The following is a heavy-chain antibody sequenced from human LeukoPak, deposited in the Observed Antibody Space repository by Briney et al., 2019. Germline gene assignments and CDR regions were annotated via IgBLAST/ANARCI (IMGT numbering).Heavy chain of an antibody. CDR3: ARDMVRGVYTWFVP. CDR1: GGSISSYY. V-gene: IGHV4-4*07. J-gene: IGHJ5*02. CDR2: IYTSGST. Sequence: SETLSLTCTVSGGSISSYYWSWIRQPAGKGLEWIGRIYTSGSTNYNPSLKSRVTMSVDTSKNQFSLKLSSVTAADTAVYYCARDMVRGVYTWFVPWGQGTLVTVSS. D-gene: IGHD3-10*01.